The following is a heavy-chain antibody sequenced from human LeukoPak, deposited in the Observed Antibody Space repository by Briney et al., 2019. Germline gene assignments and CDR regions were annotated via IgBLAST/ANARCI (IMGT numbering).Heavy chain of an antibody. V-gene: IGHV3-23*01. Sequence: GGSLRLSCAASGFTFNSYAMSWVRQAPGKGLEWVSAISGSRGSTYYADSVKGRFTISRDNSKNTLFLQMNSLRAEDTAVYYCAKVTGYGDYDYFDYWGQGTLVTVSS. D-gene: IGHD4-17*01. CDR1: GFTFNSYA. CDR3: AKVTGYGDYDYFDY. J-gene: IGHJ4*02. CDR2: ISGSRGST.